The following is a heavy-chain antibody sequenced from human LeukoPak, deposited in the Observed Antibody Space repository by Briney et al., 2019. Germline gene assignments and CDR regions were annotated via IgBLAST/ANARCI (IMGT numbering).Heavy chain of an antibody. CDR3: ARVDSLEMATTH. D-gene: IGHD5-24*01. Sequence: ASVKVSCKASGYTFTSYYMHWVRQAPGQGLEWMGIINPSGGSTSYAQKFQGRVTMTRDSSTSTVYMELSSLRSEDTAVYYCARVDSLEMATTHWGQGTLVTVSS. CDR1: GYTFTSYY. J-gene: IGHJ4*02. CDR2: INPSGGST. V-gene: IGHV1-46*01.